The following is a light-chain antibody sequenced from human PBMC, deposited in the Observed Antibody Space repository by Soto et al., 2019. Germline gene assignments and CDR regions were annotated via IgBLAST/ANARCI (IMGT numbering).Light chain of an antibody. CDR1: SSDDGSYNL. V-gene: IGLV2-23*01. Sequence: QSALTQPASVSGSPGQSITNSCTGTSSDDGSYNLVSWYQQHPGKAPKLMIYEGSKRPSGVSNRFSGSKSGNTASLTISGLQAEDEADYYCCSYAGSSTSYVFGTGTKVTVL. CDR2: EGS. CDR3: CSYAGSSTSYV. J-gene: IGLJ1*01.